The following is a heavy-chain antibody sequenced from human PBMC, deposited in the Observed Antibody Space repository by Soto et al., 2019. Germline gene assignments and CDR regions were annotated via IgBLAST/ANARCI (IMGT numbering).Heavy chain of an antibody. D-gene: IGHD3-10*01. CDR1: GFIFSSYD. Sequence: EVQLLESGGGLVQPGGSLRLSCAASGFIFSSYDMAWVRQAPGKGLEWVSTISSSADATHYADSVKGRFTISRDNSKNTLDLQMNNLGAEDTATYYCAKSYFFSWYDSWGQGTLVTVSS. V-gene: IGHV3-23*01. CDR3: AKSYFFSWYDS. CDR2: ISSSADAT. J-gene: IGHJ5*01.